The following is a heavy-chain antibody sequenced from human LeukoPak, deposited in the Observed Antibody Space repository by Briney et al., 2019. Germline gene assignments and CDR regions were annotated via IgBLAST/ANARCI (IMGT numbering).Heavy chain of an antibody. CDR3: AKDPDIVGGSVDY. J-gene: IGHJ4*02. CDR1: GFTFSSYG. D-gene: IGHD2-15*01. CDR2: ISYDGSNK. V-gene: IGHV3-30*18. Sequence: PGGSLRLSCAASGFTFSSYGMHWGRQAPGKGLEWVAVISYDGSNKYYADSVKGRFTISRDNSKNTLYLQMNSLRAEDTAVYYCAKDPDIVGGSVDYWGQGTLVTVSS.